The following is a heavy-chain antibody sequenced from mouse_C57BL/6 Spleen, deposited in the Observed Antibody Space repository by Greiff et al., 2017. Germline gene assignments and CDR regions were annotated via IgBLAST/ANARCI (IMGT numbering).Heavy chain of an antibody. CDR3: VRQDYGSSYWYYDV. J-gene: IGHJ1*03. V-gene: IGHV10-1*01. CDR2: LRSKSNNYAI. CDR1: GFSFNTYA. D-gene: IGHD1-1*01. Sequence: VEFGGGLVQPKGSLKCSCAVSGFSFNTYALNWVRQAPGKGLEWVARLRSKSNNYAINYADSVKDRFTSTRNDSESMLYLPMNNLKTEDTAMYYCVRQDYGSSYWYYDVWGTGTTVTVSS.